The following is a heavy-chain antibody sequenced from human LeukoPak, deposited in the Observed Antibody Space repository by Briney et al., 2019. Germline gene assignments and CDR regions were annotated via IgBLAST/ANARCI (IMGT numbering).Heavy chain of an antibody. CDR3: ASGYYDTSGYSLFEL. D-gene: IGHD3-22*01. J-gene: IGHJ4*02. Sequence: SETLSLTCAVYGGSFSGYYWSWIRQPPGKGLEWIGEINHSGSTNYNPSLKSRVTISVDTSKNQFSLKLSSVTAADTAVYYCASGYYDTSGYSLFELWGQGTLITVSS. V-gene: IGHV4-34*01. CDR1: GGSFSGYY. CDR2: INHSGST.